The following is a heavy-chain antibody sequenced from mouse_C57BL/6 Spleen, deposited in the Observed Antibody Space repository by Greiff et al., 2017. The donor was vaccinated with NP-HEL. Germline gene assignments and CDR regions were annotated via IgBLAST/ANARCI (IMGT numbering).Heavy chain of an antibody. CDR1: GFTFSDYG. Sequence: EVHLVESGGGLVKPGGSLKLSCAASGFTFSDYGVHWVRQAPEKGLEWVAYISSGSSTIYYADTVKGRFTISRDNAKNTLFLQMTSLRSEDTAMYYCARTGSRGFAYWGQGTLVTVSA. J-gene: IGHJ3*01. V-gene: IGHV5-17*01. CDR3: ARTGSRGFAY. CDR2: ISSGSSTI. D-gene: IGHD1-1*01.